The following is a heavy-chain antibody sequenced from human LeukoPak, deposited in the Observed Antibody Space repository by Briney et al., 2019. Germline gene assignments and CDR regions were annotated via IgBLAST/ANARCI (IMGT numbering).Heavy chain of an antibody. Sequence: SETLSLTCAVYGGSFSGYYWSWMRQRPGKGLEWIGEINHSGSTNYNPSLKSRVTISVDTSKNQFSLKLSSVTAADTAVYYCAGKYGRPSCFDYWGQGTLVTVSS. CDR3: AGKYGRPSCFDY. CDR1: GGSFSGYY. J-gene: IGHJ4*02. D-gene: IGHD2-2*01. CDR2: INHSGST. V-gene: IGHV4-34*01.